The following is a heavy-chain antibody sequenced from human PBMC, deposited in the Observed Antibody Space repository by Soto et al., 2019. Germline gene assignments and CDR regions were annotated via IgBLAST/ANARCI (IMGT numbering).Heavy chain of an antibody. CDR1: GFIFSRYN. CDR2: ISRSGTTM. V-gene: IGHV3-48*01. D-gene: IGHD3-22*01. Sequence: EVQLVESGGGLVQPGGSLRLSCAASGFIFSRYNMHWVRQAPGKGLEWLSYISRSGTTMYYADSVRGRFTISRDNAKNSLYLEINTLRVEDTAVYYCARPDYYDTTGYFEYWGQGTLVTVSS. CDR3: ARPDYYDTTGYFEY. J-gene: IGHJ4*02.